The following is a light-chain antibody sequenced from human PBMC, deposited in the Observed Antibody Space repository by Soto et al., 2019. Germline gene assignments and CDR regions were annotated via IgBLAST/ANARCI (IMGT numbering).Light chain of an antibody. J-gene: IGKJ5*01. V-gene: IGKV1-5*03. CDR1: QSIDTW. CDR2: KAS. Sequence: DLQVTQSPSTLSAFVGDRVTITCRASQSIDTWLAWYQHKPGKAPKILLYKASSLESGVPSRFSGSGSGTEFTLTISSLQPDDFATYYCQQYSSLPITFGQGTRLEIK. CDR3: QQYSSLPIT.